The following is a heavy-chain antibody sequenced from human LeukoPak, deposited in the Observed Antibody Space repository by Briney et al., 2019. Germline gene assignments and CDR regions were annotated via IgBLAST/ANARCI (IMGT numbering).Heavy chain of an antibody. Sequence: GRSLRLSCAASGFTFSSYAMHWVRQAPGKGLEWVAVIWYDGSNKYYADSVKGRFTISRDNSKNTLYLQMNSPRAEDTAVYYCARKYSSFRYFDYWGQGTLVTVSS. CDR3: ARKYSSFRYFDY. J-gene: IGHJ4*02. CDR1: GFTFSSYA. D-gene: IGHD6-6*01. CDR2: IWYDGSNK. V-gene: IGHV3-33*08.